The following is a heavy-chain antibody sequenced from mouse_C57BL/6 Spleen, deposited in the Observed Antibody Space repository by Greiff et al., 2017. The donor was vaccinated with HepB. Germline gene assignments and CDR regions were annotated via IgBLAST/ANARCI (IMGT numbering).Heavy chain of an antibody. V-gene: IGHV1-52*01. CDR3: ARRGELNPYGGFAY. CDR2: IDPSDSET. CDR1: GYTFTSYW. J-gene: IGHJ3*01. Sequence: VQLQQPGAELVRPGSSVKLSCKASGYTFTSYWMHWVKQRPIQGLEWIGNIDPSDSETHYNQKFKDKATLTVDKSSSTAYMQLSSLTSEDSAVYYCARRGELNPYGGFAYWGQGTLVTVSA. D-gene: IGHD1-1*01.